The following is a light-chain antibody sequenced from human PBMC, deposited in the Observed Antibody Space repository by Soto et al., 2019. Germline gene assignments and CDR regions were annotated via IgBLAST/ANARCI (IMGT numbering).Light chain of an antibody. J-gene: IGLJ1*01. CDR2: ELN. CDR3: SSYVGTGGGYV. V-gene: IGLV2-8*01. CDR1: SSDVGGYDY. Sequence: QSALTQPPSASGSPGQSVTISCTGTSSDVGGYDYVSWYQQHPGKAPKLIIYELNKRHSGVPDRFSGSKSGNTASLTVSGLQAEDEADYYCSSYVGTGGGYVFGTGTKVTVL.